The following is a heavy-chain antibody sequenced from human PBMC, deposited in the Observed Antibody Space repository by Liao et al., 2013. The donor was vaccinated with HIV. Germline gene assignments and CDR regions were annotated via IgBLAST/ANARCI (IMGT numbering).Heavy chain of an antibody. D-gene: IGHD2-8*01. CDR1: GGSISSGSYY. J-gene: IGHJ4*02. CDR3: ARESSGALMGIFDS. CDR2: IYTSGST. Sequence: QVQLQESGPGLVKPSQTLSLTCSVSGGSISSGSYYWSWIRQPAGRGLEWIGRIYTSGSTKYNPSLKSRVTMSGDTSKNQFSLNLSSVTALDTAVYYCARESSGALMGIFDSWGQGTLVTVSS. V-gene: IGHV4-61*02.